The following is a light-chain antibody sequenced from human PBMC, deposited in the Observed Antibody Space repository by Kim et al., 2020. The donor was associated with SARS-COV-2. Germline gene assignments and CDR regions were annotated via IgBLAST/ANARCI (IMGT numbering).Light chain of an antibody. CDR2: QDT. CDR1: KMGDKY. V-gene: IGLV3-1*01. Sequence: VSPGQTATITCSGDKMGDKYVCWYQQKPGQSPVLVIYQDTKRPSGIPERFSGSNSGNTATLTISGTQAMDEADYYCQAWNSSTKGVFGGGTQLTVL. CDR3: QAWNSSTKGV. J-gene: IGLJ3*02.